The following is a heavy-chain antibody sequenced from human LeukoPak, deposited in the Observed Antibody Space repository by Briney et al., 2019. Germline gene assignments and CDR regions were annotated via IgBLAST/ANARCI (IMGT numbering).Heavy chain of an antibody. D-gene: IGHD2-15*01. V-gene: IGHV3-21*01. Sequence: GGSLRLSCAASGFTFSSYSMNWVRQAPGKGLEWVSSISSSSSYIYYADSVKGRFTISRDNAKNSLYLQMSSLRAEDTAVYYCARGEGYCSGGSCYSDYWGQGTLVTVSS. CDR3: ARGEGYCSGGSCYSDY. CDR1: GFTFSSYS. J-gene: IGHJ4*02. CDR2: ISSSSSYI.